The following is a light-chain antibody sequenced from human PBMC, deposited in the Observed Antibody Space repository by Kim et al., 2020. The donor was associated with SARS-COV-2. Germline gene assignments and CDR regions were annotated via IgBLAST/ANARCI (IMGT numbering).Light chain of an antibody. CDR2: EDD. V-gene: IGLV6-57*03. CDR1: SGSIDDNY. J-gene: IGLJ2*01. CDR3: QSYNRDNVL. Sequence: GKPVTRSSTRSSGSIDDNYVQWYQKRPGGVPTTVIYEDDQRPSGVSDRFSGSIDNSSNSASLTISGLRTEDEADYYCQSYNRDNVLFGGGTQLTVL.